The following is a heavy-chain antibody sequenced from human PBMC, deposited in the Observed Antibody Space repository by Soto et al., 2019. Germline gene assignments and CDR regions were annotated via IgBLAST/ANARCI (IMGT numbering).Heavy chain of an antibody. CDR1: GFTFDDHG. V-gene: IGHV3-20*01. D-gene: IGHD2-2*01. Sequence: EVQVVDSGGGVVRPGGSLRLSCAASGFTFDDHGMAWVRQRPGQGLEWVAGINWNGETTDYAESVKGRFTISRDNANHFLFLQTDSLRAEDTALYHCARAISTGLVYLDVWGKGTTVTVS. CDR2: INWNGETT. J-gene: IGHJ6*03. CDR3: ARAISTGLVYLDV.